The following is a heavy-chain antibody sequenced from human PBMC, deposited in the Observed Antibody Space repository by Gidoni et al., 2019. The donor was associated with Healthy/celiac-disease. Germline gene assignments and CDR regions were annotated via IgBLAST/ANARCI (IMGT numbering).Heavy chain of an antibody. CDR2: IYSGGST. D-gene: IGHD6-6*01. V-gene: IGHV3-53*02. CDR3: ARAIAARYYYGMDV. Sequence: EVQLVETGGGLIQPGGSLRLSCAASGFNVSSNYMSWVRQAPGKGLEWVSVIYSGGSTYYADSVKGRFTISRDKSKNTLYLQMNSLRAEDTAVYYCARAIAARYYYGMDVWGQGTAVTVSS. J-gene: IGHJ6*02. CDR1: GFNVSSNY.